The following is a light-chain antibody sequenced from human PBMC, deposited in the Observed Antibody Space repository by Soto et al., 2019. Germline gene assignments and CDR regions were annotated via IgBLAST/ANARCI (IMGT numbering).Light chain of an antibody. Sequence: DIQMTQSPSSLSASVGDRVTITCRASQSITSHLNWYQQKPGKAPKLLIYAASSLQSGVPSRFSGSGSGTDFTLTISSLQPEDFATYYCQQSYNTPYTFGQGTNLEIK. J-gene: IGKJ2*01. CDR1: QSITSH. CDR2: AAS. CDR3: QQSYNTPYT. V-gene: IGKV1-39*01.